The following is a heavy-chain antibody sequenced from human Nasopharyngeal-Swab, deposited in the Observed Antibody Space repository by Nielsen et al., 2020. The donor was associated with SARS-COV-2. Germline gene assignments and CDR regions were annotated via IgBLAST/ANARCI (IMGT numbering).Heavy chain of an antibody. Sequence: GESLKISCTASGFTFGDYAVSWFRQPTGKELEWVGVIRGSSHGGTSEYATSVKGRFSMSRDDSAGIVYLQMNSLKTEDTAKYYCTREGYGDFGFMDAWGQGTTVTVSS. CDR1: GFTFGDYA. D-gene: IGHD4-17*01. V-gene: IGHV3-49*03. CDR2: IRGSSHGGTS. J-gene: IGHJ6*02. CDR3: TREGYGDFGFMDA.